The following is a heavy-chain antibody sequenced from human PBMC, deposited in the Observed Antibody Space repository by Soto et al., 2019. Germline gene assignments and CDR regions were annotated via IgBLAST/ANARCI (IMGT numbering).Heavy chain of an antibody. CDR1: GFTFSSYE. D-gene: IGHD2-15*01. Sequence: PGGSLRLSCAAYGFTFSSYEMNWVRQAPGKGLEWVSYISSSGSTIYYADSVKGRFTISRDNAKNSLYLQMNSLRAEDTAVYYCARDNCSGGSCQNYYYYYGMDVWGQGTTVPVSS. CDR3: ARDNCSGGSCQNYYYYYGMDV. V-gene: IGHV3-48*03. CDR2: ISSSGSTI. J-gene: IGHJ6*02.